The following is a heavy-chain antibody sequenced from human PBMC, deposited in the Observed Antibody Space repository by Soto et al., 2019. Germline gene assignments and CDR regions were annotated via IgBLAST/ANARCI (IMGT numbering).Heavy chain of an antibody. CDR3: ASDSSGYYYQPKLFDY. CDR2: ISSSSSYI. J-gene: IGHJ4*02. CDR1: GFTFSSYS. V-gene: IGHV3-21*01. Sequence: GSLRLSCAASGFTFSSYSMNWVRQAPGKGLEWVSSISSSSSYIYYADSVKGRFTISRDNAKNSLYLQMNSLRAEDTAVYYCASDSSGYYYQPKLFDYWGQGTLVTVSS. D-gene: IGHD3-22*01.